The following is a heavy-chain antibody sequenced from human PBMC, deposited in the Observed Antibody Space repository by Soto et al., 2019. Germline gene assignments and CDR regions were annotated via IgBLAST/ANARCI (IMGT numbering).Heavy chain of an antibody. Sequence: GESLKISCRTSGYKFTSSWIAWVRQKPGKGLEWMGIIFPSDSDTRYSPSFQGQVTISADRSTSTVFLQWASLKASDTAVYFCARRDKSGYFNWFDPWGQGTLVTVSS. CDR3: ARRDKSGYFNWFDP. V-gene: IGHV5-51*01. CDR2: IFPSDSDT. J-gene: IGHJ5*02. D-gene: IGHD3-22*01. CDR1: GYKFTSSW.